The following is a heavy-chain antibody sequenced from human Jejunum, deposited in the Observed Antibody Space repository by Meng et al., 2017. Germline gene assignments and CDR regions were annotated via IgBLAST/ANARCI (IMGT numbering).Heavy chain of an antibody. D-gene: IGHD3-22*01. Sequence: PESGQGVVKPSGTLSLTCTVPGDSITTNTYWRWVRQSPEKGLEWIGQIDHRGSPYYNPSLKSRVTMSVDKSKSQVSLQLTSVTAADTAVYYCAKHGGYYQHYWGQGTLVTVSS. J-gene: IGHJ4*02. V-gene: IGHV4-4*02. CDR2: IDHRGSP. CDR3: AKHGGYYQHY. CDR1: GDSITTNTY.